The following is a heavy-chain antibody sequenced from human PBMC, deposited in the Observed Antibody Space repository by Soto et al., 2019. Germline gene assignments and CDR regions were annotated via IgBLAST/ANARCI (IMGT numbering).Heavy chain of an antibody. J-gene: IGHJ4*02. CDR3: ARGNFRGVTHGGSYYFDC. V-gene: IGHV4-34*01. CDR1: GGSFSGYY. Sequence: SETLSLTCAVYGGSFSGYYWSWIRQPPGKGLEWIGEINHSGSTNYNPSLKSRVTISVDTSKNQFSLKLSSVTAADTAVYYCARGNFRGVTHGGSYYFDCWGQGGLVTVS. D-gene: IGHD3-10*01. CDR2: INHSGST.